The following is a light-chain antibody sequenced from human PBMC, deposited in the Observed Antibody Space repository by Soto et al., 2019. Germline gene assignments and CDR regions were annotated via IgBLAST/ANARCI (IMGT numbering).Light chain of an antibody. V-gene: IGKV3-11*01. CDR2: DAS. J-gene: IGKJ2*01. Sequence: EIVLTQSPATLSLSPGERATLSCRASQSVSSYLAWYQQKPRQAPRLLIYDASNRATAIPARFSSSGSGTDFTLTISSREPEDFAVYYCQQRSNWPPYTFGQGTKLEIK. CDR3: QQRSNWPPYT. CDR1: QSVSSY.